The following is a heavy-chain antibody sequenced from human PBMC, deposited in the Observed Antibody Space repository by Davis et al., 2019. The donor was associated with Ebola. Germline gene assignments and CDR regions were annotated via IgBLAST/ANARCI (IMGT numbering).Heavy chain of an antibody. CDR3: AREVVVVVAANNNWFDP. D-gene: IGHD2-15*01. CDR2: ISAYNGNT. Sequence: ASVKVSCKASGYTFTSYGISWVRQAPGQGLEWMGWISAYNGNTNYAQKLQGRVTMNTDTSTSTAYMELSSLRSEDTAVYYCAREVVVVVAANNNWFDPWGQGTLVTVSS. CDR1: GYTFTSYG. J-gene: IGHJ5*02. V-gene: IGHV1-18*01.